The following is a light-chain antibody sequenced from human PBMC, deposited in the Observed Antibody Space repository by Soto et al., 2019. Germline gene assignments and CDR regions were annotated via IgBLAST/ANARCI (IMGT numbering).Light chain of an antibody. V-gene: IGKV1-8*01. CDR3: QQFYTYST. CDR1: QGISSY. J-gene: IGKJ4*02. CDR2: AAS. Sequence: AIRMTQSPSSLSASTGDRVTITCRASQGISSYLAWYQQKPGKAPKLLIYAASTLQSGVPSRFSGSGSGTDFTLTISCLQSEDFETSACQQFYTYSTFGELTKVDIK.